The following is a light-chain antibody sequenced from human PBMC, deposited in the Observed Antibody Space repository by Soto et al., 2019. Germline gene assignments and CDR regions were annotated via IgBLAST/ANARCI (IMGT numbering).Light chain of an antibody. J-gene: IGKJ5*01. Sequence: EIVLTQSPGTLSLSPGERATLSCRASQSVSSSYLAWYQQTPGQAPRLLIYGASIRATGIPDRFSGSGSGTDFTLTISRLEPEDFAVYYCQQYGSAPLTFGQGTRLEIK. CDR2: GAS. CDR1: QSVSSSY. V-gene: IGKV3-20*01. CDR3: QQYGSAPLT.